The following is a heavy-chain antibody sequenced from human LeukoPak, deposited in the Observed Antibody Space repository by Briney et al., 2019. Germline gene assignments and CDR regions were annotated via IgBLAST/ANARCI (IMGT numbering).Heavy chain of an antibody. V-gene: IGHV4-39*01. D-gene: IGHD1-7*01. CDR3: ARRELLSGLGFDY. Sequence: PSETLSLTCTVSGGSISSSSYYWGWIRQPPGKGLEWIGNIYNSGTTYYNPSLKSRVTISVDMSTNQFSLKLSSVTAADTAVYYCARRELLSGLGFDYWGQGTLVTVSS. J-gene: IGHJ4*02. CDR2: IYNSGTT. CDR1: GGSISSSSYY.